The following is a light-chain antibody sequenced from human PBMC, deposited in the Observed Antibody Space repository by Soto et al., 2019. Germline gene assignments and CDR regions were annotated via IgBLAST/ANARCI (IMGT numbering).Light chain of an antibody. CDR2: YAS. CDR3: QQRINYPIA. J-gene: IGKJ5*01. CDR1: PIFSSIY. Sequence: TQSPSTLSXXPGEXATFXXRXIPIFSSIYLPCYQHIPAHAPRLLIYYASNRATGIPARFSGRGSWTDFTLTISSLDPQYFSIYFCQQRINYPIAFGQGTGMEI. V-gene: IGKV3D-20*02.